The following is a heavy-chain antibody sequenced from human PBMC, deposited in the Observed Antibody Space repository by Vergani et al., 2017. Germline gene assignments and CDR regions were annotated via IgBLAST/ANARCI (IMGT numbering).Heavy chain of an antibody. J-gene: IGHJ4*02. D-gene: IGHD2-21*02. CDR1: GGSISSGGYS. Sequence: QLQLQESGSGLVKPSQTLSLTCAVSGGSISSGGYSWSWIRQPPGKGLEWIGYIYHSGSTYYNPSLKSRVTISVDRSKNQFSLKLSSVTAADTAVYYCAGTYGGGDCYSYDYWGQGTLVTVSS. CDR3: AGTYGGGDCYSYDY. V-gene: IGHV4-30-2*01. CDR2: IYHSGST.